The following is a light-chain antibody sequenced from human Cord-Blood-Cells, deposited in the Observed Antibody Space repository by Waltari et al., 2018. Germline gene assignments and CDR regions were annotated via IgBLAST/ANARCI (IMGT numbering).Light chain of an antibody. CDR1: QSISSY. J-gene: IGKJ1*01. V-gene: IGKV1-39*01. CDR3: QQSYSTLTWT. CDR2: AAS. Sequence: DIQMTQSPTSLSAYVGDRVTITCRASQSISSYLNWYQQKPGKAPKLLIYAASSLQRGVPSRFSGSGSGTDFTLTISSLQPEDFATYYCQQSYSTLTWTFGQGTKVEIK.